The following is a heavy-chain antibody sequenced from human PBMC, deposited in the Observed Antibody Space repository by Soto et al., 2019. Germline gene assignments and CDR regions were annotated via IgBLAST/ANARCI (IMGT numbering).Heavy chain of an antibody. CDR3: ARDLEYGYGEMYFDY. D-gene: IGHD4-17*01. Sequence: GGSLRLSCAASGFTVSSNYMSWVRQAPGKGLEWVSVIYSGGSTYYADSVKGRFTISRDNSKNTLYLQMNSLRAEDTAVYYCARDLEYGYGEMYFDYWGQGTLVTVSS. CDR1: GFTVSSNY. CDR2: IYSGGST. J-gene: IGHJ4*02. V-gene: IGHV3-66*01.